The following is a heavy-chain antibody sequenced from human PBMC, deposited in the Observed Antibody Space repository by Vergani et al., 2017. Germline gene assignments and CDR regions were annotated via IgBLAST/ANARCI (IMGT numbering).Heavy chain of an antibody. Sequence: EVQLVESGGGLVQPGGSLRLSCAASGFTFSSYWMHWVRPTPEKGLVWVSRINTDGSWTTYADSVKGRFTISRDNAKNTLYLQMNSLRVEETAVYYCVRGGRGDHGDFWSRLGPWGQGTRVIVSS. D-gene: IGHD3-3*01. V-gene: IGHV3-74*01. CDR1: GFTFSSYW. J-gene: IGHJ5*02. CDR2: INTDGSWT. CDR3: VRGGRGDHGDFWSRLGP.